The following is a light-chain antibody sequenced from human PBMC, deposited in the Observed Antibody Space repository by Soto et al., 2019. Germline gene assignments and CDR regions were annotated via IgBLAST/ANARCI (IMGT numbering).Light chain of an antibody. CDR3: QSYDGSLSGVI. Sequence: QAVVTQPPSLSGAPGQRVTVSCTGSTSNIGAGYDVHWYHQVPGGAPKLLIFGSSNRPSGVPDRFSASKSGTSASLAITGLQAEDEGAYYCQSYDGSLSGVIFGGGTKLTVL. J-gene: IGLJ2*01. CDR1: TSNIGAGYD. V-gene: IGLV1-40*01. CDR2: GSS.